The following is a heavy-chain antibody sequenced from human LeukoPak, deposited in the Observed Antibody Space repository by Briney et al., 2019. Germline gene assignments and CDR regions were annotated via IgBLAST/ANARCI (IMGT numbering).Heavy chain of an antibody. D-gene: IGHD4-23*01. CDR3: AKDLGYGGNPPVYFDY. CDR1: GFTFSSYA. CDR2: ISYDGSNK. Sequence: GRSLRLSCAASGFTFSSYAMHWVRQAPGKGLEWVAVISYDGSNKYYADSVKGRFTISRDNSKNTLYLQMNSLRAEDTAVYYCAKDLGYGGNPPVYFDYWGQGTLVTVSS. V-gene: IGHV3-30-3*01. J-gene: IGHJ4*02.